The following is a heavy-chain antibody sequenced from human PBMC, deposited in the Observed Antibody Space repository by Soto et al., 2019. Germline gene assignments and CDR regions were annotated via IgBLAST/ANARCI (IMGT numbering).Heavy chain of an antibody. Sequence: EVQLVESGGGLVQPGESLRLSCVASEFTFSSYSFNWVRKAPGKGLEWVSYISRSGIPKYADSVKGRFTISRDNAKNSLYLQMNSLRAEDTAVFYCARVAISGYYTSDYWGQGTLVTVSS. CDR1: EFTFSSYS. V-gene: IGHV3-48*01. J-gene: IGHJ4*02. D-gene: IGHD3-22*01. CDR3: ARVAISGYYTSDY. CDR2: ISRSGIP.